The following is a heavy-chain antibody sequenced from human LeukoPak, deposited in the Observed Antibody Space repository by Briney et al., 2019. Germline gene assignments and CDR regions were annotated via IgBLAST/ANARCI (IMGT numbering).Heavy chain of an antibody. J-gene: IGHJ3*02. Sequence: SETLSLTCSVSDGSISDYYWNWIRQPAGKGLEWIGRVFFTGNANYNPSLKSRVTMSVDTSKNQFSLKLTSVTAADTAVYYCARGWVPSSTNDVFKIWGQGTMVTVSS. CDR1: DGSISDYY. V-gene: IGHV4-4*07. D-gene: IGHD2-2*01. CDR3: ARGWVPSSTNDVFKI. CDR2: VFFTGNA.